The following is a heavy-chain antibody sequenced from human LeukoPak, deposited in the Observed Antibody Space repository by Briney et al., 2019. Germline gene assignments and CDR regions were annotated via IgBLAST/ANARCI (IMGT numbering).Heavy chain of an antibody. CDR3: ARDQSGTAMATGHFDY. V-gene: IGHV3-11*01. D-gene: IGHD5-18*01. CDR1: GFTFSDYY. J-gene: IGHJ4*02. CDR2: ISYSGSTI. Sequence: GGSLRLSCAASGFTFSDYYMSWIRQAPGKGLEWVSYISYSGSTIYYADSVKGRFTISRDNAKNSLYLQMNSLRAEDTAVYYCARDQSGTAMATGHFDYWGQGTLVTVSS.